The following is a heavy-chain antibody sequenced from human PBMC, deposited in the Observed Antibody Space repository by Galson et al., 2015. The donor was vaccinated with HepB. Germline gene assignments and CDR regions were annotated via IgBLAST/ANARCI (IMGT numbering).Heavy chain of an antibody. J-gene: IGHJ3*02. CDR2: IDWDDDK. Sequence: PALVKPTQTLTLTCTFSGFSLSTSGMCVSWIRQPPGKALEWLARIDWDDDKYYTTSLKTRLTISKDTSKNQVVLTMTNMDPVDTATYYCARIGGSGRRVDAFDIWGQGTMVTVSS. V-gene: IGHV2-70*11. CDR1: GFSLSTSGMC. D-gene: IGHD2-15*01. CDR3: ARIGGSGRRVDAFDI.